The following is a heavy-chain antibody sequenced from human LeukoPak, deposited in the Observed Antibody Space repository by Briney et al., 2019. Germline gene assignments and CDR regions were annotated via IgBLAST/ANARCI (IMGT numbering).Heavy chain of an antibody. CDR1: GFTFDDYA. J-gene: IGHJ6*02. CDR3: AKDTAMVTPRGMDV. CDR2: ISWNSGSI. Sequence: GGSLRLSCAASGFTFDDYAMHWVRQAPGKGLEWVSGISWNSGSIGYADSVKGQFTISRDNAKNSLYLQMNSLRAEDTALYYCAKDTAMVTPRGMDVWGQGTTVTVSS. D-gene: IGHD5-18*01. V-gene: IGHV3-9*01.